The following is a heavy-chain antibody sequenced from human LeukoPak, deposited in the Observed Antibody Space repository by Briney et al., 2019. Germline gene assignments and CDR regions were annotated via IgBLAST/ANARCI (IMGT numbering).Heavy chain of an antibody. Sequence: PGGSLRLSCAASGFTFSRYWMSWVRQAPGKGLEWVANIKQDGSEKYYVDSVKGRFTFSRDNAKNSLYLQMNSLRAEDTAVYYCARDASTSCFDYWGQGALVTVSS. CDR1: GFTFSRYW. CDR3: ARDASTSCFDY. CDR2: IKQDGSEK. J-gene: IGHJ4*02. V-gene: IGHV3-7*01. D-gene: IGHD2-2*01.